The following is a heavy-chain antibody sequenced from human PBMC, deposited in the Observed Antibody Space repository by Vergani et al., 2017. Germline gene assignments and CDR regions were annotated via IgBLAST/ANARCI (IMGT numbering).Heavy chain of an antibody. CDR1: GYTFTSYA. D-gene: IGHD3-16*02. Sequence: QVQLVQSGAEVKKPGASVKVSCKASGYTFTSYAMHLVRQAPGQRLEWMGWINAGNGNTKYSQKFQGRVTITRDTSASTAYMELSSLRSEDTAVYYCAREGFYDYVWGSYRLRGGYYFDYWGQGTLVTVSS. J-gene: IGHJ4*02. CDR3: AREGFYDYVWGSYRLRGGYYFDY. V-gene: IGHV1-3*01. CDR2: INAGNGNT.